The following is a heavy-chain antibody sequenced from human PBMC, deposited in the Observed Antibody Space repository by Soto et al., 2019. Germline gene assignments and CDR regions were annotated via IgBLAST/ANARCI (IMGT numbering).Heavy chain of an antibody. J-gene: IGHJ6*03. CDR3: ARRARPDFYYMDV. V-gene: IGHV3-64*01. Sequence: SLRLSCAASGFTLSGYAMDWVRQAPGKGLEYVSGISSNGVGTYYANSVQGRFTISRDNSKNTVYLQMGSLRSEDMAVYYCARRARPDFYYMDVWGKGTTVTVSS. CDR2: ISSNGVGT. CDR1: GFTLSGYA. D-gene: IGHD6-6*01.